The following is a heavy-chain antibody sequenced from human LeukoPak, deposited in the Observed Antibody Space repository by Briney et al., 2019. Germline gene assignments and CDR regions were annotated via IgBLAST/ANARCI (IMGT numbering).Heavy chain of an antibody. J-gene: IGHJ4*02. CDR3: ARDRSRWGALFDY. CDR1: GGTFSSYT. CDR2: IIPILGTA. V-gene: IGHV1-69*16. Sequence: SVKVSCRASGGTFSSYTISWVRQAPGQGLEWMGRIIPILGTANYAQKFQGRVTITTDESTSTAYMELSSLRSEDTAVYYCARDRSRWGALFDYWGQGTLVTVSS. D-gene: IGHD6-13*01.